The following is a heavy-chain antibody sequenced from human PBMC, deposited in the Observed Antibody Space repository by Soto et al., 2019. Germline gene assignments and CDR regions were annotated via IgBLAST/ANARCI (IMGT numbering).Heavy chain of an antibody. Sequence: EVQLVQSGAEVKKPGESLKISCKGSGYSFTSYWIGWVRQMPGKGLEWMGIIYPGDSDTRYSPSFQGQVTISADKSISTAYLQWSSLKASDTAMYYCARCETYYDSSGYCDAFDIWGQGTMVTVSS. V-gene: IGHV5-51*01. D-gene: IGHD3-22*01. J-gene: IGHJ3*02. CDR3: ARCETYYDSSGYCDAFDI. CDR2: IYPGDSDT. CDR1: GYSFTSYW.